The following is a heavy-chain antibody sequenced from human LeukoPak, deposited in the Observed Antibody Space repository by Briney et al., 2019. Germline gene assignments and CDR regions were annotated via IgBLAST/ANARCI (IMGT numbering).Heavy chain of an antibody. CDR1: GGSISSYY. Sequence: SETLSLTCTVSGGSISSYYWSWIRQPAGKGLEWIGRIYTSGSTNYNPSLKSRVTMSVDTSKNQFSLKLSSVTAADTGVYYCARVGEYSYGPSSSVYYYYMDVWGKGTTVTISS. J-gene: IGHJ6*03. CDR2: IYTSGST. CDR3: ARVGEYSYGPSSSVYYYYMDV. D-gene: IGHD5-18*01. V-gene: IGHV4-4*07.